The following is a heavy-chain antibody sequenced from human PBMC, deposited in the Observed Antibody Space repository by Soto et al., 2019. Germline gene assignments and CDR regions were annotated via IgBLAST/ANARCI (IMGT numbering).Heavy chain of an antibody. CDR1: GYSFTGYS. CDR3: AREGLSRGNFITGKLFDY. V-gene: IGHV1-2*02. D-gene: IGHD1-20*01. CDR2: INPKSGVT. Sequence: QVQMVQSGAEVKKPGASVKVSCKTSGYSFTGYSVPWVRQAPGHGPEWMGWINPKSGVTKYAQKFQGRVTMTRDTSISKVFMELSRVTSDDTAVYYCAREGLSRGNFITGKLFDYWGQGSLVTVSS. J-gene: IGHJ4*02.